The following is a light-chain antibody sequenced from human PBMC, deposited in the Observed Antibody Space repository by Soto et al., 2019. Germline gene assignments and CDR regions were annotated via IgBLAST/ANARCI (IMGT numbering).Light chain of an antibody. V-gene: IGLV2-14*03. CDR2: DVS. J-gene: IGLJ1*01. CDR3: ASYTTSSTYV. CDR1: SSDIGYYNY. Sequence: QSALTQPASVSGSPGQSITVSCSGTSSDIGYYNYVSWYQQHPGRAPKVVIYDVSNRPSGVSNRFSGSKSGNTASLTISGLQAEDEADYYCASYTTSSTYVFGTGTKLTVL.